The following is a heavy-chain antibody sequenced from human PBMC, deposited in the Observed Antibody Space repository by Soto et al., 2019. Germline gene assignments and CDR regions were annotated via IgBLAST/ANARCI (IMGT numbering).Heavy chain of an antibody. D-gene: IGHD2-2*01. V-gene: IGHV3-23*01. J-gene: IGHJ4*02. CDR1: GFTFSSYA. Sequence: GGSLRLSCAASGFTFSSYAMSWVRQAPGKGLEWVSAISGSGGSTYYADSVKGRFTISRDNSKNTLYLQMNSLRAGDTAVYYCARDYLVVPHRVIDYWGQGTLVTVSS. CDR3: ARDYLVVPHRVIDY. CDR2: ISGSGGST.